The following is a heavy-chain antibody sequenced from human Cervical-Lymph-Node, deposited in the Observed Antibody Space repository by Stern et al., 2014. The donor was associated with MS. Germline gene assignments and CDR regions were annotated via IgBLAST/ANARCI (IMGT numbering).Heavy chain of an antibody. Sequence: QLQLQESGPGLVKPSETLSLTCTVSGGSISSSSYYWGWIRQPPGKGLEWIGSIYYSGSTYYNPSLKSRVTITVDTSKSQFPLRRSSGTAADTAVYYCARQDSSGPLYYFDYWGQGTLVTVSS. V-gene: IGHV4-39*01. D-gene: IGHD6-19*01. J-gene: IGHJ4*02. CDR3: ARQDSSGPLYYFDY. CDR2: IYYSGST. CDR1: GGSISSSSYY.